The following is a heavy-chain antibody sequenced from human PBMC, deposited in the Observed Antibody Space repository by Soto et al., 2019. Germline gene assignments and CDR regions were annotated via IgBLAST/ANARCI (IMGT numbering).Heavy chain of an antibody. D-gene: IGHD6-13*01. Sequence: GRSLRLCCAASGFTFSSFWMPWVRQAPGKWLVWVSRINSDGSSTSYADSVKGRFTISGDNGKNTLYLQMNSLRVEDTAVYYGARLLAAGKNWFDPWGQGTPVTVSS. CDR2: INSDGSST. CDR3: ARLLAAGKNWFDP. V-gene: IGHV3-74*01. J-gene: IGHJ5*02. CDR1: GFTFSSFW.